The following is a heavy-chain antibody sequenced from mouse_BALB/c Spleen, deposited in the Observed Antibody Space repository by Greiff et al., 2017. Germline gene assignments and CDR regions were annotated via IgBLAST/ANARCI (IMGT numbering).Heavy chain of an antibody. Sequence: EVQLQQSGAELVKPGASVKLSCTASGFNIKDTYMHWVKQRPEQGLEWIGRIDPANGNTKYDPKFQGKATITAETSSNTAYLQLSSLTSEDTAVYYCARSVTTVGNYWGQGTTLTVSS. V-gene: IGHV14-3*02. CDR1: GFNIKDTY. J-gene: IGHJ2*01. CDR2: IDPANGNT. CDR3: ARSVTTVGNY. D-gene: IGHD1-1*01.